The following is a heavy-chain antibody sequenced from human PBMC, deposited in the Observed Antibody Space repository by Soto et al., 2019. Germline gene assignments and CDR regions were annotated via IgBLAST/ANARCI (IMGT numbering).Heavy chain of an antibody. D-gene: IGHD2-15*01. J-gene: IGHJ4*02. CDR1: GGSISSYY. CDR2: IYYSGST. CDR3: ARHDCSGGSCYRQFDY. Sequence: SETLSLTCTVSGGSISSYYWSWIRQPPEKGLEWIGYIYYSGSTNYNPSLKSRVTISVDTSKNQFSLKLSSVTAADTAVYYCARHDCSGGSCYRQFDYWGQGTLVTVSS. V-gene: IGHV4-59*08.